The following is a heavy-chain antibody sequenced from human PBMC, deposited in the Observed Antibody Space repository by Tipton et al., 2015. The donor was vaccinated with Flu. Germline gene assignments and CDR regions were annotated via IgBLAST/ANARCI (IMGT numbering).Heavy chain of an antibody. V-gene: IGHV4-59*08. D-gene: IGHD4-11*01. J-gene: IGHJ5*02. CDR2: IYRTGTT. Sequence: TLSLTCSVSGASISSYYWSWIRQPPGKGLEWIGNIYRTGTTYRNPSLKSRVTISIDRSKNQFSLKLFSVTAADTALYYCARRDYSNYVSDPKNWFDPWGQGTLVTVSS. CDR1: GASISSYY. CDR3: ARRDYSNYVSDPKNWFDP.